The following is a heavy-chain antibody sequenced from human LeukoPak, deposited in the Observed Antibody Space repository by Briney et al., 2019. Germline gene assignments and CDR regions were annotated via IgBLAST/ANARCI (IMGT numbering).Heavy chain of an antibody. CDR2: VDPEDAKA. CDR1: GYTFTDYY. CDR3: ATSGRSSLAFDV. J-gene: IGHJ3*01. V-gene: IGHV1-69-2*01. D-gene: IGHD3-10*01. Sequence: ASVKISCKSSGYTFTDYYIHWVRQAPGGGLQWLGRVDPEDAKAVYSENLQGRVTITADSFSDSTYMFLGSLTSEDTAFYYCATSGRSSLAFDVWGQGTVVTVSS.